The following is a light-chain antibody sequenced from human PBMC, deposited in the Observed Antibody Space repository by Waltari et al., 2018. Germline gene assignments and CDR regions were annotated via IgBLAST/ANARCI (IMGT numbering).Light chain of an antibody. J-gene: IGKJ5*01. CDR3: HQYHVPPLT. CDR1: QGISNY. Sequence: DIQMTQSPSSLSASVGDRVTITCRASQGISNYVAWFQQKPGKAPKSLIYGASSLQNGVPSKFSGSGSGTEFTLTISSLQAEDVAVYYCHQYHVPPLTFGQGTRLEIK. V-gene: IGKV1-16*02. CDR2: GAS.